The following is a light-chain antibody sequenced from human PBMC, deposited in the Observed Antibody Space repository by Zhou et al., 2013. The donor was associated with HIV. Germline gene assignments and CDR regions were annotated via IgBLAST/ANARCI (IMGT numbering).Light chain of an antibody. Sequence: DIQMTQSPSTLSASVGDRVTITCRASQYISTWLAWYQQKPGKAPKLLIYKASNLQSGVPSRFSGSESGTEFTLTISSLQPDDFATYYCQQYNNYPLTFGGGTKVEIK. V-gene: IGKV1-5*03. CDR3: QQYNNYPLT. CDR1: QYISTW. J-gene: IGKJ4*01. CDR2: KAS.